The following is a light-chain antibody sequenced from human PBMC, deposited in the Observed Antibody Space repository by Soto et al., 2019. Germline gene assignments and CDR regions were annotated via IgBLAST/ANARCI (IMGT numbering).Light chain of an antibody. CDR3: QQRSNWPLT. V-gene: IGKV3-11*01. Sequence: VLTQSPATLSLSPGERATLSCRASQTVSSFLAWYQQKPGQAPRLLIHDSSDRATGIPARFSGSGSGTDFTLTISSLEPEDVAVYYCQQRSNWPLTFGGRTRVEI. J-gene: IGKJ4*01. CDR2: DSS. CDR1: QTVSSF.